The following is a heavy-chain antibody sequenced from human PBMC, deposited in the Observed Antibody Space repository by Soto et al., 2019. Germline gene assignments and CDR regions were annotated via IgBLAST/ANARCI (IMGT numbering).Heavy chain of an antibody. Sequence: ASVKVSCKASGYFFTTYGISWVRQAPGQGLEWMGWISPYNGNTKYAQSLQGRVTMTTDTSTYTAYMELRSLRSDGPAVYYCARDFGSDLSAPGAVFDYWGQGTVVTVS. CDR2: ISPYNGNT. J-gene: IGHJ4*02. V-gene: IGHV1-18*04. D-gene: IGHD3-3*01. CDR3: ARDFGSDLSAPGAVFDY. CDR1: GYFFTTYG.